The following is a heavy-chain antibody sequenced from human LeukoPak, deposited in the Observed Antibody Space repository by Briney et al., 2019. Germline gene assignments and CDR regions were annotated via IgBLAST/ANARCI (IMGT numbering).Heavy chain of an antibody. J-gene: IGHJ5*02. Sequence: GGSLRLSCAASGFTFSSYAMSWVRQAPGKGLEWVSAISGSGGGTYYADSAKGRFNISRDNSKNTLYLQMNSLRAEDTAVYYCAKDPKVEMATITGWFDPWGQGTLVTVSS. CDR1: GFTFSSYA. CDR3: AKDPKVEMATITGWFDP. V-gene: IGHV3-23*01. D-gene: IGHD5-24*01. CDR2: ISGSGGGT.